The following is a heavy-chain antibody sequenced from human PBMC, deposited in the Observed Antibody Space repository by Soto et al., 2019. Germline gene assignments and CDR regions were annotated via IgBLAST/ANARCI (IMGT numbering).Heavy chain of an antibody. D-gene: IGHD6-6*01. CDR3: ARDSASYSSSSGSYWYFDL. J-gene: IGHJ2*01. V-gene: IGHV3-48*02. CDR1: GFTFSSYS. CDR2: TSSGSATI. Sequence: LSLTCAASGFTFSSYSMNWVRQAPGKGLEWVSYTSSGSATIYYADSVKGRFTNSRDNAKNSLYLQMNSLRDEDTAVYYCARDSASYSSSSGSYWYFDLWGRGTLVTVSS.